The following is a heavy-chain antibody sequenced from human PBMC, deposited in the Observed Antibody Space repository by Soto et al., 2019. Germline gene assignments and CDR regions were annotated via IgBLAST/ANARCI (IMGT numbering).Heavy chain of an antibody. D-gene: IGHD3-22*01. CDR3: AKLGYYYDSSGYSGDAFDI. Sequence: GGSLRLSCAASGFTFSSYAMSWVRQAPGKGLEWVSAISGSGGSTYYADSVKGRFTISRDNSKNTLYLQMNSLRAEDTAVYYCAKLGYYYDSSGYSGDAFDIWGQGTMVTVSS. J-gene: IGHJ3*02. CDR2: ISGSGGST. CDR1: GFTFSSYA. V-gene: IGHV3-23*01.